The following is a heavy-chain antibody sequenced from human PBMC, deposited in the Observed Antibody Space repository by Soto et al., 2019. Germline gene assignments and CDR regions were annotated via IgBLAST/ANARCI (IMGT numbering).Heavy chain of an antibody. Sequence: ASVKVSCKPSEYAFTSYIFHWVRQAPGQRLEWMGWINAGNGNTKYSQKFQGRVTITRDTSATTAYMELRSLRSDDTAVYYCARTLLWSGGSSLDPWGQGTLVTVSS. CDR3: ARTLLWSGGSSLDP. D-gene: IGHD2-21*01. J-gene: IGHJ5*02. CDR2: INAGNGNT. CDR1: EYAFTSYI. V-gene: IGHV1-3*01.